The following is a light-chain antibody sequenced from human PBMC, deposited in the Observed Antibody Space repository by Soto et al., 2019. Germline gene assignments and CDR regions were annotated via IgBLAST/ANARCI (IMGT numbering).Light chain of an antibody. CDR1: QTVSSSY. CDR3: QQYGSSPYT. J-gene: IGKJ2*01. V-gene: IGKV3-20*01. CDR2: GAS. Sequence: EIVLTQSPGTLSLSPGERATLSCRASQTVSSSYLAWYQQKPGQAPRLLIYGASSRATGIPDRFSGSGSGTDFTLTISRLEPEDFAVCYCQQYGSSPYTFGQGTKLDIK.